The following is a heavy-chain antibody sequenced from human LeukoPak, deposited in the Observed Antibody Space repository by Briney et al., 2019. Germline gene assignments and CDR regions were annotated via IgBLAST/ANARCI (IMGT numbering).Heavy chain of an antibody. V-gene: IGHV4-31*03. D-gene: IGHD5-18*01. Sequence: KPSETLSLTCTVSGGSISSGGYYWSWIRQHPGKGLEWIGYIYYSGSTYYNPSLKSRVTISVDTSKNQFSLKLTSVTAADTAVYYCASGYTPMVFDYWGQGTLVTVSS. CDR1: GGSISSGGYY. J-gene: IGHJ4*02. CDR3: ASGYTPMVFDY. CDR2: IYYSGST.